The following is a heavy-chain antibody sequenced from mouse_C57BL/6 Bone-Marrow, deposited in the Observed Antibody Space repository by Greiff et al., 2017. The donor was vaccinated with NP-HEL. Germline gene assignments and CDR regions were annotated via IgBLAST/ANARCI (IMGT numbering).Heavy chain of an antibody. D-gene: IGHD2-12*01. CDR3: ARRYRGLYYYAMDY. J-gene: IGHJ4*01. V-gene: IGHV5-17*01. Sequence: EVKVVESGGGLVKPGGSLKLSCAASGFTFSDYGMHWVRQAPEKGLEWVAYISSGSSTIYYADTVKGRFTISRDNAKNNLFLQMTSLRSEDTAMYYCARRYRGLYYYAMDYWGQGTSVTVSS. CDR2: ISSGSSTI. CDR1: GFTFSDYG.